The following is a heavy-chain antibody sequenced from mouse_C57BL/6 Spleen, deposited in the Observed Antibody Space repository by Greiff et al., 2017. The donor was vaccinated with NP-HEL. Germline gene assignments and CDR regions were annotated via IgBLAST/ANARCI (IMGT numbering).Heavy chain of an antibody. CDR3: ARWEYGSHTGYSFDY. CDR1: GYAFSSSW. D-gene: IGHD1-1*01. V-gene: IGHV1-82*01. CDR2: IYPGDGDT. Sequence: VQLQQSGPELVKPGASVKISCKASGYAFSSSWMNWVKQRPGKGLEWIGRIYPGDGDTNYNGKFKGKATLTADKSSSTAYMQLSSLTSEDSAVYFCARWEYGSHTGYSFDYWGQGTTLTVSS. J-gene: IGHJ2*01.